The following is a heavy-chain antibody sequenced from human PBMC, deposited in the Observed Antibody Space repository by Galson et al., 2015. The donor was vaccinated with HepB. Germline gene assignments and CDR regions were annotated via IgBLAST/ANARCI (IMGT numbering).Heavy chain of an antibody. V-gene: IGHV3-23*01. Sequence: SLRLSCAASGFTFTNYAMSWVRQVPGKGLEWVSTISGGGGSTYYADSVRGRFSISRDNSKNMIHLQMNSLRAEDTAVYYCARTPGGGEPRWGQGTLVTVSS. D-gene: IGHD2-21*01. CDR3: ARTPGGGEPR. J-gene: IGHJ4*02. CDR2: ISGGGGST. CDR1: GFTFTNYA.